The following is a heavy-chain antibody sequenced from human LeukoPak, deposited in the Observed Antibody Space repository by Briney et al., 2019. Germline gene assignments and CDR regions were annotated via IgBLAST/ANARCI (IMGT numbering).Heavy chain of an antibody. CDR1: GFTFSSYA. J-gene: IGHJ6*02. Sequence: PGGSLRLSCAASGFTFSSYAMSWVRQAPGKGLEWVSAISGSGGSTYYADSVKGRFTISRDNSKNTLYLQMNSLRAEDTAVYYCAKSLYGDQIRYHYYYYYGMDVWGQGTTVTVSS. D-gene: IGHD4-17*01. CDR3: AKSLYGDQIRYHYYYYYGMDV. CDR2: ISGSGGST. V-gene: IGHV3-23*01.